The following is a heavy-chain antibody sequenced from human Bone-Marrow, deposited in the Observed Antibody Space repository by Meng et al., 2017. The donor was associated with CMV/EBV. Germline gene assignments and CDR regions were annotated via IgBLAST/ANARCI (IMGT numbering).Heavy chain of an antibody. Sequence: GESLKISCAASGFTFSSYGMHWVRQAPGKGLEWVAFIRYDGSNKYYADSVKGRFTISRDNSKNTPYLQMNSLRAEDTAVYYCAKVLFGVVIPFDYWGQGTLVTVSS. D-gene: IGHD3-3*01. CDR3: AKVLFGVVIPFDY. J-gene: IGHJ4*02. V-gene: IGHV3-30*02. CDR2: IRYDGSNK. CDR1: GFTFSSYG.